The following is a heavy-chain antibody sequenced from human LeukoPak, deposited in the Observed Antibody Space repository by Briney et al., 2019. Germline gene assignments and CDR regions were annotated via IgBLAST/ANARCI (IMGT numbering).Heavy chain of an antibody. CDR3: ATLGIAVAEGGFDY. J-gene: IGHJ4*02. Sequence: SETLPLTCTVSGGSISSSSYYWGWIRQPPGKGLEWIGSIYYSGSTYYNPPLKSRVTISVDTSKNQFSLKLSSVTAADTAVYYCATLGIAVAEGGFDYWGQGTLVTVSS. CDR1: GGSISSSSYY. CDR2: IYYSGST. D-gene: IGHD6-19*01. V-gene: IGHV4-39*01.